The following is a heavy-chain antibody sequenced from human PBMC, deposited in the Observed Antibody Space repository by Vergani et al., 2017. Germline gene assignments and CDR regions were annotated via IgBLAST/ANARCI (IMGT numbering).Heavy chain of an antibody. CDR1: GGSFSGYY. V-gene: IGHV4-34*01. J-gene: IGHJ6*03. CDR3: ARDRGEYGDNQYYYYYMDV. D-gene: IGHD4-17*01. Sequence: QVQLQQWGAGLLKPSETLSLTCAVYGGSFSGYYWSWIRQPPGKGLEWIGEINHSGSTNYNPSLKSRVTISVDTSKNQFSLNLTSVTAADTAVYYCARDRGEYGDNQYYYYYMDVWGKGTTVTVSS. CDR2: INHSGST.